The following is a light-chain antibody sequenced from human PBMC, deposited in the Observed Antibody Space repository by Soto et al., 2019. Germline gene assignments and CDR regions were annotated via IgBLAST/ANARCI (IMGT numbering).Light chain of an antibody. J-gene: IGKJ2*02. CDR2: GAS. CDR3: QQYNNWPRGT. V-gene: IGKV3-15*01. Sequence: EIVVTQSPATLSVSPGERATLSCRASQSVSSNLAWYQQKPGQAPRLLIYGASTRATGIPARFSGSGSGTEVTLTISSLQSEDFAVYYCQQYNNWPRGTFGQGTKLEIK. CDR1: QSVSSN.